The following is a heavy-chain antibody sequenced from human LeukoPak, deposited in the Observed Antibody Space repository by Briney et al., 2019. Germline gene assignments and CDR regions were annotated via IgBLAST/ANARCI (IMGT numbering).Heavy chain of an antibody. CDR1: GGSISSYY. V-gene: IGHV4-59*01. CDR2: IYYSEST. CDR3: AVVGPTDQTFDY. J-gene: IGHJ4*02. D-gene: IGHD1-26*01. Sequence: SETLSLTCTVSGGSISSYYWSWIRQPPGKGLEWIGYIYYSESTNYNPSLKSRVTISVDTSKNQFSLKLSSVTAADTAVYYCAVVGPTDQTFDYWGQGTLVTVSS.